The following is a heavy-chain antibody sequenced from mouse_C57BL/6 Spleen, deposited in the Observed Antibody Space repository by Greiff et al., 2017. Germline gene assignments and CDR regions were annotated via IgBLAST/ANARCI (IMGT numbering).Heavy chain of an antibody. CDR2: ISSGSSTI. D-gene: IGHD1-1*01. J-gene: IGHJ3*01. V-gene: IGHV5-17*01. CDR1: GFTFSDYG. Sequence: EVNLVESGGGLVKPGGSLKLSCAASGFTFSDYGMHWVRQAPEKGLEWVAYISSGSSTIYYADTVKGRFTISRDNAKNTLFLQMTSLRSEDTAMYYCARGYYGSTPFAYWGQGTLVTVSA. CDR3: ARGYYGSTPFAY.